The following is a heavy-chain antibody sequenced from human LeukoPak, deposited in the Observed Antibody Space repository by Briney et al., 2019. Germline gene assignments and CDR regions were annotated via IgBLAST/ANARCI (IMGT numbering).Heavy chain of an antibody. CDR1: GYTFTSYG. CDR3: ARSLRKVITPIDYYSSYMDV. Sequence: GASVKVSCKASGYTFTSYGISWVRQAPGQGLEWMGGIIPIPGTPNSAQKFQDRVTITADESTSTVYMELSSLRSEDTAVYYCARSLRKVITPIDYYSSYMDVWGKGTTVTISS. J-gene: IGHJ6*03. CDR2: IIPIPGTP. D-gene: IGHD3-22*01. V-gene: IGHV1-69*13.